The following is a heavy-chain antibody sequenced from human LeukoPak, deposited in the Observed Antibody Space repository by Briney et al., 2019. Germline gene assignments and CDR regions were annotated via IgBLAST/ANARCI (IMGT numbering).Heavy chain of an antibody. J-gene: IGHJ4*02. CDR2: INPNSGGT. Sequence: ASVKVSCKASGYTFTSYGIIWVRQAPGQGLEWMGWINPNSGGTNYAQKFQGRVTMTRDTSISTAYMELSRLRSDDTAVYYCARPLWFGDRGYYFDYWGQGTLVTVSS. CDR1: GYTFTSYG. D-gene: IGHD3-10*01. CDR3: ARPLWFGDRGYYFDY. V-gene: IGHV1-2*02.